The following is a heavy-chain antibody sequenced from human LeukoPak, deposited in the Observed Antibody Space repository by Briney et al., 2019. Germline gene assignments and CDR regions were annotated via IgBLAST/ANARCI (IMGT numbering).Heavy chain of an antibody. Sequence: SETLSLTCAVYGGSFSGYYWSWIRQPPGKGLEWIGEINHSGSTNYNPSLKSRVTISVDTSKNQFSLKLSSVTAADTAVYYCAREVLGSISWYLNDYWGQGTLVTVSS. CDR1: GGSFSGYY. V-gene: IGHV4-34*01. CDR2: INHSGST. J-gene: IGHJ4*02. D-gene: IGHD6-13*01. CDR3: AREVLGSISWYLNDY.